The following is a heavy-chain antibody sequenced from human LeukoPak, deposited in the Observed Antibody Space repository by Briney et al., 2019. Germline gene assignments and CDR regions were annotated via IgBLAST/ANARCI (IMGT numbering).Heavy chain of an antibody. CDR2: ISDDGSNN. D-gene: IGHD3-10*01. CDR1: GFTFSSYG. V-gene: IGHV3-33*08. CDR3: ARVHGSGSYYNTDDY. Sequence: PGRSLRLSCAASGFTFSSYGMHWVRRAPGKGLEWVAVISDDGSNNYYADSVKGRFTISRDNAKNSLYLQMNSLRAEDTAVYYCARVHGSGSYYNTDDYWGQGTLVTVSS. J-gene: IGHJ4*02.